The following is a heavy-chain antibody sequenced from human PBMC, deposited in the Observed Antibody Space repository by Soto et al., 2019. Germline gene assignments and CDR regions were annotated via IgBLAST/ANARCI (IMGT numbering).Heavy chain of an antibody. CDR2: IYPGDSGT. CDR1: GYSFTSYW. V-gene: IGHV5-51*01. J-gene: IGHJ6*02. Sequence: GESLKISCKGSGYSFTSYWIGWVRQMPGKGLEWMGIIYPGDSGTRYSPSFQGQVTISADKSISTAYLQWSSLKASDTAMYYCATTRDRIVVVPAAIPSYYGMDVWGQGTTVTVSS. D-gene: IGHD2-2*02. CDR3: ATTRDRIVVVPAAIPSYYGMDV.